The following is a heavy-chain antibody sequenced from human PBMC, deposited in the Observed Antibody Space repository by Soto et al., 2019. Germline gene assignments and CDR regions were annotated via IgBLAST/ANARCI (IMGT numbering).Heavy chain of an antibody. Sequence: EVQLVESGGGLVQPGGSLRLSCAASGFTFSSYSMNWVRQAPGKGLGWVSYISTSSTIYYADSVKGRFTISRDNAKNSLYLQMNSLRAEDTAVYYCARDLNYGLFDYWGQGTLVTVSS. CDR3: ARDLNYGLFDY. CDR1: GFTFSSYS. J-gene: IGHJ4*02. CDR2: ISTSSTI. V-gene: IGHV3-48*01. D-gene: IGHD4-17*01.